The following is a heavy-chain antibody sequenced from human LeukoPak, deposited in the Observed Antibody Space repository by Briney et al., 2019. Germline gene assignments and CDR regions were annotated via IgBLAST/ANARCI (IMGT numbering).Heavy chain of an antibody. J-gene: IGHJ4*02. Sequence: GASVKVSCKASGYTFTGYYMHWVRQAPGQGLEWMGWINPNSGGTNYAQKFQGRVTMTRDTSISTAYMELSRLRSDDTAVYYCARGSGYVDTAMVQYYFDYWGQGTLVTVSS. CDR3: ARGSGYVDTAMVQYYFDY. CDR1: GYTFTGYY. D-gene: IGHD5-18*01. V-gene: IGHV1-2*02. CDR2: INPNSGGT.